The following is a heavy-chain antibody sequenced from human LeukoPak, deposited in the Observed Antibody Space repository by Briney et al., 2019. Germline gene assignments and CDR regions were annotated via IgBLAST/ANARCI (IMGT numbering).Heavy chain of an antibody. V-gene: IGHV3-23*01. D-gene: IGHD2-2*01. J-gene: IGHJ4*02. CDR1: GFPFSSYA. CDR2: ISGSGGST. CDR3: AKDGGYCSSTSCYVYFDY. Sequence: GGSLRLSCAASGFPFSSYAMSWVLQAPGKGLEWVSAISGSGGSTYYADSVKGRFTISRDNSKNTLYLQMNSLRAEDTAVYYCAKDGGYCSSTSCYVYFDYWGQGTLVTVSS.